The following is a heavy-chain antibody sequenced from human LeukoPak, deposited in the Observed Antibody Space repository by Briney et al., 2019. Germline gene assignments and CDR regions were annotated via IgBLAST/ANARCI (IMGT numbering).Heavy chain of an antibody. Sequence: LRLSCAASGFTFSSCGMHWVRQPPGKGLEWIGYIFYTGSTNYSPSLKSRVSISVDTFKNQFSLKLSSVTAADTAVYYCARKYPDHWFDPWGQGTLVTVSS. CDR3: ARKYPDHWFDP. CDR1: GFTFSSCGMH. D-gene: IGHD6-6*01. V-gene: IGHV4-30-4*08. J-gene: IGHJ5*02. CDR2: IFYTGST.